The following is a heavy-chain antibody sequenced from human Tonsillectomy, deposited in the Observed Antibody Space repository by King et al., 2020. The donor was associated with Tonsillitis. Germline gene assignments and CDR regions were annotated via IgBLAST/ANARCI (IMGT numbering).Heavy chain of an antibody. CDR1: GFTVSSNY. J-gene: IGHJ3*02. CDR2: VYGGGAT. V-gene: IGHV3-53*01. Sequence: VQLVESGGGLIQPGGSLRLSCAASGFTVSSNYMTWVRQAPGKGLEWVSTVYGGGATYYTDSVKGRFTISRGISKNTLYLQMNSLRAEDAAVYYCARDRYSSGWLWGAFDIWGQGTMVTVSS. CDR3: ARDRYSSGWLWGAFDI. D-gene: IGHD6-19*01.